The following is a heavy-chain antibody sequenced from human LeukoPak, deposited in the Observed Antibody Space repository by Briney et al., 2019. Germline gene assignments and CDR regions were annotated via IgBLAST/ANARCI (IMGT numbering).Heavy chain of an antibody. CDR3: ARLQGYCSGGSCYVDAFDI. J-gene: IGHJ3*02. CDR1: GGSFSGYY. D-gene: IGHD2-15*01. V-gene: IGHV4-34*01. Sequence: PSETLSLTCAVYGGSFSGYYWSWIRQPPGKGLEWIGEINHSGSTNYNPSLKSRVTISVDTSKNQFSLKLSSVTAADTAVYYCARLQGYCSGGSCYVDAFDIWGQGTMVTVSS. CDR2: INHSGST.